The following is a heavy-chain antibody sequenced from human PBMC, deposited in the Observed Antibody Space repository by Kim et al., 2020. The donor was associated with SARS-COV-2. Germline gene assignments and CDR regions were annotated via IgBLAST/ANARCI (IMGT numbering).Heavy chain of an antibody. CDR3: ARHGWFGEGFDY. V-gene: IGHV4-39*01. D-gene: IGHD3-10*01. Sequence: SETLSLTCTVSGGSISSSSYYWGWIRQPPGKGLEWIGSIYYSWSTYYNPSLKSRVTISVDTSKNQFSLKLSSVTAADTAVYYCARHGWFGEGFDYWGQGTLVTAAS. CDR2: IYYSWST. CDR1: GGSISSSSYY. J-gene: IGHJ4*02.